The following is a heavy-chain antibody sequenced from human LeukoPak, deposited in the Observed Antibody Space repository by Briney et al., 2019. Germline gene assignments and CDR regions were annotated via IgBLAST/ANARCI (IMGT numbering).Heavy chain of an antibody. CDR2: ISSSSSYI. J-gene: IGHJ6*04. CDR1: GFTFSSYS. CDR3: ARGCSGGSCPTGPMDV. Sequence: GGSLRLSCAASGFTFSSYSKNWVRQAPGKGLEWVSSISSSSSYIYYADSVKGRFTISRDNAKNSLYLQMNSLRAEDTAVYYCARGCSGGSCPTGPMDVWGKGTTVTVSS. D-gene: IGHD2-15*01. V-gene: IGHV3-21*01.